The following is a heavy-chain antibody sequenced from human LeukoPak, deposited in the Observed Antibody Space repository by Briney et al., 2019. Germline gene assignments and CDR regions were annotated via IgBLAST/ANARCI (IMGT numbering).Heavy chain of an antibody. V-gene: IGHV2-70*11. D-gene: IGHD3-22*01. CDR1: GFSLSTSGMC. Sequence: SGPTLVNPTQTLTLTCTFSGFSLSTSGMCVSWIRQPPGKALEWLARIDWDDDKYYSTSLKTRLTISKDTSKNQVVLTMTNMDPVDTATYYCARIHYYDSSGYPIFDYWGQGTLVTVSS. CDR2: IDWDDDK. J-gene: IGHJ4*02. CDR3: ARIHYYDSSGYPIFDY.